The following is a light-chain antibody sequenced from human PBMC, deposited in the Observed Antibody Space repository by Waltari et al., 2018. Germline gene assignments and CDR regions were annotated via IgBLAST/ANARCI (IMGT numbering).Light chain of an antibody. V-gene: IGLV2-14*01. CDR1: RSDVGGYNY. CDR3: SSYTSSSSYV. Sequence: QSALTQSASVSGSPGQSITISCTGTRSDVGGYNYVSWYQQHPGKAPKLMIYDVSKRPSGVSNRFSGSKSGNTASLTISGLQAEDEADYYCSSYTSSSSYVFGTGTKVTVL. J-gene: IGLJ1*01. CDR2: DVS.